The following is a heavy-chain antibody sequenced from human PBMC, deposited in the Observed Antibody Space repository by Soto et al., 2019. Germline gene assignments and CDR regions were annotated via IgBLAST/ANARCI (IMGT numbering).Heavy chain of an antibody. CDR1: GFTFSSYG. J-gene: IGHJ6*02. CDR2: IWYDGSNK. Sequence: QVQLVESGGGVVQPGRSLRLSCAASGFTFSSYGMHWVRQAPGKGLEWVAVIWYDGSNKYYADSVKGRFTISRDNSKNTLYLQMNSLRAEDTAVYYCAGALGDYYYGMDVWGQGTTVTVSS. V-gene: IGHV3-33*01. CDR3: AGALGDYYYGMDV. D-gene: IGHD3-16*01.